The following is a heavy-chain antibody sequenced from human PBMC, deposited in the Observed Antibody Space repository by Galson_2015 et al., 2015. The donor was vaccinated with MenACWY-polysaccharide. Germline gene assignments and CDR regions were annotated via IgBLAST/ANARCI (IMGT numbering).Heavy chain of an antibody. CDR3: ARESSRIVFHAFDI. J-gene: IGHJ3*02. Sequence: SLRLSCAASGLTFRSSGMHWVRQAPGKGLEWVALIQNVGSPKAYADSVKGRFTISRDNSKNTLYLEMNSLRAEDTAVYYCARESSRIVFHAFDIWGQGTMSPSLQ. CDR2: IQNVGSPK. V-gene: IGHV3-33*05. CDR1: GLTFRSSG. D-gene: IGHD6-19*01.